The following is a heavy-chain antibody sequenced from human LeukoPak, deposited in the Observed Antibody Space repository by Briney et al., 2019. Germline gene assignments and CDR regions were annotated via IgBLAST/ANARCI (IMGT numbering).Heavy chain of an antibody. CDR1: GFTFSNYG. Sequence: GRSLRLSCAASGFTFSNYGMHWVRQAPGKGLEWVAVVWYDGSNKYYADSVKGRFTISRDNSKNMLYLQMNSLRAEDTAVYYCARDPSLRVTLDYWGQGTLVTVSS. CDR3: ARDPSLRVTLDY. J-gene: IGHJ4*02. CDR2: VWYDGSNK. V-gene: IGHV3-33*08. D-gene: IGHD5/OR15-5a*01.